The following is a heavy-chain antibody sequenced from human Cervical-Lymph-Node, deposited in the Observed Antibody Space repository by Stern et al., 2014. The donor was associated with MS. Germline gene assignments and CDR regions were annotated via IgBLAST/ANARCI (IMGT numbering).Heavy chain of an antibody. CDR3: AKDGYNY. J-gene: IGHJ4*02. CDR2: INPNNGDT. D-gene: IGHD5-24*01. CDR1: GSTFPGYY. Sequence: VQLVESGAEVKKPGASVKVSCKASGSTFPGYYIHWVRQAPGHGLEGMGWINPNNGDTNYAQNFQGRVTRTRDTSISTAYMERSRLRSDDTAVYYCAKDGYNYWGQGTLVTVSS. V-gene: IGHV1-2*02.